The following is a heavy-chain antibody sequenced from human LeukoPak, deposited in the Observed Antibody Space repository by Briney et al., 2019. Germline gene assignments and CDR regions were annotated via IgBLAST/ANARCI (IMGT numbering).Heavy chain of an antibody. V-gene: IGHV4-34*01. CDR1: GGSFSGYY. D-gene: IGHD2-21*01. J-gene: IGHJ4*02. CDR3: ARVGYSRPGCLDY. CDR2: INHSGST. Sequence: SGTLSLTCAVYGGSFSGYYWSWIRQPPGKGLEWIGEINHSGSTNYNPSLKSRVTISVDTSKNQFSLKLSSVTAADTAVYYCARVGYSRPGCLDYWGQGTLVTVSS.